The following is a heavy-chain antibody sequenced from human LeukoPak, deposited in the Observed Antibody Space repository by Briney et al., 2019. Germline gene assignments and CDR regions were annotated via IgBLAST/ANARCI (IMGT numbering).Heavy chain of an antibody. D-gene: IGHD2/OR15-2a*01. J-gene: IGHJ6*03. CDR2: ISSGNIYI. V-gene: IGHV3-21*01. Sequence: SGGSLRLSCAASGFSFSSYSMNWVRQAPGKGLEWVSCISSGNIYIYYADSVKGRFTISRDNAKNSLFLQMNSLRAEDTAVYYCASDWNSMGYYYHMDVWGKGTTVTVSS. CDR1: GFSFSSYS. CDR3: ASDWNSMGYYYHMDV.